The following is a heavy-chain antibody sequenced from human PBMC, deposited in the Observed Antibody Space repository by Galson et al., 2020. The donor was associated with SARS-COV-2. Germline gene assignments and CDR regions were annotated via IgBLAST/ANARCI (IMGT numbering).Heavy chain of an antibody. D-gene: IGHD3-9*01. CDR2: ISYDGSNK. Sequence: GGSLRLSCAASGFTFSSYAMHWVRQAPGKGLEWVAVISYDGSNKYYADSVKGRFTISRDNSKNTLYLQMNSLRAEDTAVYYCASGLLRYFDWFLVDGPYWGQGTLVTVSS. V-gene: IGHV3-30-3*01. J-gene: IGHJ4*02. CDR3: ASGLLRYFDWFLVDGPY. CDR1: GFTFSSYA.